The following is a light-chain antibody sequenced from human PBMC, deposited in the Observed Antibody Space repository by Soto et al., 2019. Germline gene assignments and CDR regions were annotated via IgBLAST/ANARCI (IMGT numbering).Light chain of an antibody. J-gene: IGKJ1*01. CDR2: WAT. CDR1: QSVLYNSNNDSY. V-gene: IGKV4-1*01. Sequence: DIGMTQTPDSLAVSLGERATIKCKSSQSVLYNSNNDSYITWYQQKAGQSPKMLISWATTRQSGVPDRFSGSGSGTDFTLTISSLQAEDVAVYYCQQYHSLPWAFGQGTKVEI. CDR3: QQYHSLPWA.